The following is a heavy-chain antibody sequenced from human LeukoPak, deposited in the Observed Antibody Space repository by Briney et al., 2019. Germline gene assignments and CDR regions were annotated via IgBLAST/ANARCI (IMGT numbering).Heavy chain of an antibody. CDR3: ARGGYSSSWYHFDY. CDR2: LGTNGDA. D-gene: IGHD6-13*01. V-gene: IGHV3-13*01. CDR1: GFSFSDYD. Sequence: GGSLRLSCVASGFSFSDYDMYWVRQAAGRGLEWVSALGTNGDAYYLGSVRGRFTISRENVKNPLYLQMNSLGVEDTAVYYCARGGYSSSWYHFDYWGQGTLVTVSS. J-gene: IGHJ4*02.